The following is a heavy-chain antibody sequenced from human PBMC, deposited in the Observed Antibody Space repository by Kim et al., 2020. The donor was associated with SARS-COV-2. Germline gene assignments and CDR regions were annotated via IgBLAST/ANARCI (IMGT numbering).Heavy chain of an antibody. V-gene: IGHV4-39*01. CDR1: GGSISSSSYY. Sequence: SETLSLTCTVSGGSISSSSYYWGWIRQPPGKGLEWIGSIYYSGSTYYNPSLKSRVTISVDTSKNQFSLKLSSVTAADTAVYYCATLVAGALDVWGQGTTVTVSS. D-gene: IGHD2-15*01. CDR2: IYYSGST. J-gene: IGHJ6*02. CDR3: ATLVAGALDV.